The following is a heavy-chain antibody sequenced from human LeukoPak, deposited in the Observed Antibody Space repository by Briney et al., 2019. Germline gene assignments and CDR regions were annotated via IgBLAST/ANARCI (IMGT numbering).Heavy chain of an antibody. J-gene: IGHJ4*02. D-gene: IGHD4-17*01. CDR1: GYSFGIYW. V-gene: IGHV5-10-1*01. CDR3: ARRPTTVTFGYFDY. CDR2: IDPTNSYT. Sequence: GESLRISCKGSGYSFGIYWISWVRQMPGKGLEWMGRIDPTNSYTNYSPSFQGHVALSVDKSISTVYLQWNSLKPSDSAMYYCARRPTTVTFGYFDYWGQGTLVTVSS.